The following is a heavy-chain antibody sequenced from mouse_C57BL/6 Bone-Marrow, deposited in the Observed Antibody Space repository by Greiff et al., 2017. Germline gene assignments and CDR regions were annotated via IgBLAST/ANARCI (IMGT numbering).Heavy chain of an antibody. CDR1: GYTFTSYW. Sequence: VQLQQPGAELVRPGSSVKLSCKASGYTFTSYWMDWVKQRPGQGLEWIGNIYPSDSETHYNQKFKDKATWTVDKSSSTAYMQLSSLTSEDSAVYYCAIYYDYAWFAYWGQGTLVTVSA. CDR2: IYPSDSET. CDR3: AIYYDYAWFAY. D-gene: IGHD2-4*01. V-gene: IGHV1-61*01. J-gene: IGHJ3*01.